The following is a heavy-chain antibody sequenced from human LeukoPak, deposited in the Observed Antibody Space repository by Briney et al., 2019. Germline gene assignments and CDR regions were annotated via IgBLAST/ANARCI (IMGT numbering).Heavy chain of an antibody. D-gene: IGHD6-13*01. Sequence: SETLSLTCTVSGGSISSSSYYWGWISQPPGKGLEWTGSIYYSGSTYYNPSLKSRVTISVDTSKNQLSLKLTSVTAADTAVYYCARHGGAAGGHWGQGTLVTVSS. CDR2: IYYSGST. J-gene: IGHJ4*02. V-gene: IGHV4-39*01. CDR3: ARHGGAAGGH. CDR1: GGSISSSSYY.